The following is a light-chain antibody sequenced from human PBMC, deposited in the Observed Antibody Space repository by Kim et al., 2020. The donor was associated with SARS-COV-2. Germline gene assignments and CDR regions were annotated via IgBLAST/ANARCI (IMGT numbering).Light chain of an antibody. J-gene: IGLJ3*02. CDR2: LNSDGSH. CDR3: QTWGTGIRV. Sequence: ASVKLTCTLSSGHSSYAIAWHKQQPEKGHRYLMKLNSDGSHSKGDGIPDRFSGSSSGAERYLTISSLQSEDEADYYCQTWGTGIRVFGGGTQLTVL. CDR1: SGHSSYA. V-gene: IGLV4-69*01.